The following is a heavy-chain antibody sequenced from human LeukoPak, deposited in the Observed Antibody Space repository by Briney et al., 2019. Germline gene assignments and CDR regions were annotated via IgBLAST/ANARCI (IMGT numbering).Heavy chain of an antibody. V-gene: IGHV1-18*01. CDR3: ARDLTDYVSMDV. CDR1: GYTFTSYD. Sequence: GASVKVSCKASGYTFTSYDINWVRQAPGQGLEWMGWISAYNGNTNFAQKLQGRVTMTTDTSTSTAYMELRSLRSDDTAVYYCARDLTDYVSMDVWGQGTTVTVSS. D-gene: IGHD4-17*01. CDR2: ISAYNGNT. J-gene: IGHJ6*02.